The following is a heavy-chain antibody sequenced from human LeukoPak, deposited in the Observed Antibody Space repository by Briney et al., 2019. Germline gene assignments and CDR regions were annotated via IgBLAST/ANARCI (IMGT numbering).Heavy chain of an antibody. CDR3: ARDGRRYYGSGSYCDY. CDR2: ISGSGGST. Sequence: GGSLRLSCAASGFTFSSYAMSWVRQAPGKGLEWVSAISGSGGSTYYADSVKGRFTISRDNSKNTLYLQMGSLRAEDMAVYYCARDGRRYYGSGSYCDYWGQGTLVTVSS. D-gene: IGHD3-10*01. J-gene: IGHJ4*02. CDR1: GFTFSSYA. V-gene: IGHV3-23*01.